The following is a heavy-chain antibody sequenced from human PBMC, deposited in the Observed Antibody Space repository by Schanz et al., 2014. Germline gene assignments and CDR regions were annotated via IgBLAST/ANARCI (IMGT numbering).Heavy chain of an antibody. Sequence: QVQLVESGGGVVQPGGSLRLSCAASGFSFSDYAMHWVRQAPGKGLEWVAAISLDGSTKYYTDSVRGRFTISRDNSKNTLYVQMNSLTAEDTAVYYCARDKGGYYPFDYWGRGTLVTVSS. CDR3: ARDKGGYYPFDY. CDR1: GFSFSDYA. V-gene: IGHV3-30*04. J-gene: IGHJ4*02. CDR2: ISLDGSTK. D-gene: IGHD3-3*01.